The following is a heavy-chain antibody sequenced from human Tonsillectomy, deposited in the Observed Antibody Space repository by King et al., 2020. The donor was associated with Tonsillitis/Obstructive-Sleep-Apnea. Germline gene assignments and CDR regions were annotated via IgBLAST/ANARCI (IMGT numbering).Heavy chain of an antibody. CDR1: GYSFTTYW. CDR3: TRHPPSGYGNDY. J-gene: IGHJ4*02. D-gene: IGHD5-12*01. V-gene: IGHV5-10-1*01. CDR2: IDPSDSQT. Sequence: EVQLVQSGAEVSEPGESLRISCKASGYSFTTYWISWVRQLPGKGLEWMGRIDPSDSQTNYSPSFQGHVTISSDNSITTAHLQWSSLKASDTAMYYCTRHPPSGYGNDYWGQGTLVTVSS.